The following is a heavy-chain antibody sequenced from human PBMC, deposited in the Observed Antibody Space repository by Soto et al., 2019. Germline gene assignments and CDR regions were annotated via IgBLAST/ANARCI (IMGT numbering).Heavy chain of an antibody. CDR3: AKVWQQLVIVGWFDP. Sequence: GGSLRLSCAASGFTFSSYAMSWVRQAPGKGLEWVSAISGSGGSTYYADSVKGRFTISRDNSKNTLYLQMNSLRAEDTAVYYCAKVWQQLVIVGWFDPWGQGTLVTVSS. J-gene: IGHJ5*02. CDR1: GFTFSSYA. D-gene: IGHD6-13*01. CDR2: ISGSGGST. V-gene: IGHV3-23*01.